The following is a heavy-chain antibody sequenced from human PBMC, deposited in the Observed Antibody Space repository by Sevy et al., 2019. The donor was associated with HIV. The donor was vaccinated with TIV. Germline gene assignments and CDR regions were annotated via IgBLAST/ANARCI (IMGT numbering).Heavy chain of an antibody. CDR1: GFTFSSYG. D-gene: IGHD3-10*01. CDR3: AKDRSYGLASSNPHFDY. CDR2: IWYDGSNK. V-gene: IGHV3-33*06. Sequence: GGSLRLSCAASGFTFSSYGMHWVRQAPGKGLEWVAVIWYDGSNKYYADSVKGRFTISRDNSKNTLYLQMNSLRAEDTAVYYCAKDRSYGLASSNPHFDYWGQGTLVTVSS. J-gene: IGHJ4*02.